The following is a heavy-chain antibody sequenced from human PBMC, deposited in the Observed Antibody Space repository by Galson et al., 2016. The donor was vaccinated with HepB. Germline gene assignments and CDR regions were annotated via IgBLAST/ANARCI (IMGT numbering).Heavy chain of an antibody. CDR2: IDASGGST. V-gene: IGHV3-23*01. Sequence: SLRLSCAASGFNSGRYHMNWVRQAPGKGLELVSSIDASGGSTSYSESVQGRFIVSRDNSKNILFLQMNGLSLEDTAVYYCAKGLEDSAWGQGTLVAVSS. CDR3: AKGLEDSA. J-gene: IGHJ5*02. CDR1: GFNSGRYH.